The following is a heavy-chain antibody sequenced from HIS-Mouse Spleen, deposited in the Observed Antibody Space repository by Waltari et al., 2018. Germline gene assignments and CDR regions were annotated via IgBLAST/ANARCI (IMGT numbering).Heavy chain of an antibody. CDR2: LSYDGSNK. Sequence: QVQLVESGGGVVQPGRSLRLSCAASGFTFSSYAMHWVRQAPGKWLEFVAVLSYDGSNKYYADSVKGRFTISRDNSKNTLYLQMNSLRAEDTAVYYCARRRSYFDYWGQGTLVTVSS. CDR1: GFTFSSYA. V-gene: IGHV3-30*17. J-gene: IGHJ4*02. CDR3: ARRRSYFDY.